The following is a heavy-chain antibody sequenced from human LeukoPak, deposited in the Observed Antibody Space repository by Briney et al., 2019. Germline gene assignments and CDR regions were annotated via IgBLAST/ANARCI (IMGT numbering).Heavy chain of an antibody. V-gene: IGHV4-30-4*01. J-gene: IGHJ3*02. CDR2: IYYSGST. D-gene: IGHD4-17*01. CDR1: GGSISGGDYY. CDR3: ATSYGDYAAAFDI. Sequence: SQTLSLTCTVSGGSISGGDYYWSWIRQPPGTGLEWIGYIYYSGSTYYNPSLKSRVTISVDTSKNQFSLKLSSVTAADTAVYYCATSYGDYAAAFDIWGQGTMVTVSS.